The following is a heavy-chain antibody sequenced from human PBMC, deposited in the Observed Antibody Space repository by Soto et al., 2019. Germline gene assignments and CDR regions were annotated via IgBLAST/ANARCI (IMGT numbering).Heavy chain of an antibody. Sequence: SLRLSCAASGFTFSSYGMDWARQAPGKGLEWVAVISYDGSNKYYADSAKGRFTISSDPPKNTLYLQMNSLRAEDTAVYYCARDLTMWGTPGDDCDCRGQGTLVTVYS. V-gene: IGHV3-30*03. CDR1: GFTFSSYG. J-gene: IGHJ4*02. CDR2: ISYDGSNK. CDR3: ARDLTMWGTPGDDCDC. D-gene: IGHD3-10*02.